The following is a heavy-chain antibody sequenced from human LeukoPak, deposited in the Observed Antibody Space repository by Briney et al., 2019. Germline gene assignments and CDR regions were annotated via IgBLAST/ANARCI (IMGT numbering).Heavy chain of an antibody. J-gene: IGHJ4*02. CDR2: INPNSGGT. CDR3: AVVLGPTPR. D-gene: IGHD1-26*01. V-gene: IGHV1-2*02. Sequence: GASVKVSCKASGYTFTGYYMHWVRQAPGQGLEWMGWINPNSGGTNYAQKFQGRVTMTTDTSTTTAYMELRSLRSDDTAFYYCAVVLGPTPRWGQGTLVTVSS. CDR1: GYTFTGYY.